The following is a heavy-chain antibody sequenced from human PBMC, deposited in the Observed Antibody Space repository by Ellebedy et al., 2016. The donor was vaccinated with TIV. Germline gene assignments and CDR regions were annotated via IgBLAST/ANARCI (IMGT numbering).Heavy chain of an antibody. D-gene: IGHD5/OR15-5a*01. V-gene: IGHV6-1*01. CDR1: GDTVSSLTAT. CDR2: TYYRSKWFS. CDR3: ARDREIVSTITYFFDF. J-gene: IGHJ4*02. Sequence: MPSETLSLTCDISGDTVSSLTATWTWIRQSPSRGLEWLGRTYYRSKWFSDYGVSVKGRATINPDTSKNQFSLQLNSVTPEDTAVYYCARDREIVSTITYFFDFWGQGTPVTVSS.